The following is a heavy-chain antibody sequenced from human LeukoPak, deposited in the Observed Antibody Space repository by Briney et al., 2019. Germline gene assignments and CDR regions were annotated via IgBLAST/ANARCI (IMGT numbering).Heavy chain of an antibody. J-gene: IGHJ4*02. CDR2: ISSSSSTI. Sequence: QPGGSLRLSCTASGFTFNMYSMNWVRQAPGKGLEWVSYISSSSSTIYYADSVKGRFTISRDNAKNSLYLQMNSLRDEDTAVYYCARDLSATYYFDFWGPGTLVTVSS. D-gene: IGHD6-25*01. CDR3: ARDLSATYYFDF. CDR1: GFTFNMYS. V-gene: IGHV3-48*02.